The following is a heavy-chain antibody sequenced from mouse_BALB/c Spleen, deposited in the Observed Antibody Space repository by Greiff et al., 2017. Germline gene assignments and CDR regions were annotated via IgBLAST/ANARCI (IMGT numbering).Heavy chain of an antibody. CDR1: GFTFSSYG. D-gene: IGHD1-1*01. J-gene: IGHJ2*01. Sequence: EVHLVESGGGLVQPGGSLKLSCAASGFTFSSYGMSWVRQTPDKRLELVATINSNGGSTYYPDSVKGRFTISRDNAKNTLYLQMSSLKSEDTAMYYCARDYYGSSHAFDYWGQGTTLTVSS. V-gene: IGHV5-6-3*01. CDR2: INSNGGST. CDR3: ARDYYGSSHAFDY.